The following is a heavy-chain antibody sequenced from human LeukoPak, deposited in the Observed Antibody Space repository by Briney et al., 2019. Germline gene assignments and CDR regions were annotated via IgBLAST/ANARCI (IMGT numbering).Heavy chain of an antibody. CDR2: FDPVDGET. Sequence: ASVKVSCKVSGYTLTELSMHWVRQAPGKGREWVGGFDPVDGETIYAQKFQGRVTMTEDTSTDTAYMELSSLRSEDTAVYYCATLKTITMIVVGITPGYYFDYWGQRTLGTVSS. V-gene: IGHV1-24*01. CDR1: GYTLTELS. CDR3: ATLKTITMIVVGITPGYYFDY. D-gene: IGHD3-22*01. J-gene: IGHJ4*02.